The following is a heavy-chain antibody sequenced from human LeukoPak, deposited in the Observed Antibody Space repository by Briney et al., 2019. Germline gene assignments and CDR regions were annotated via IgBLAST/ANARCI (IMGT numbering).Heavy chain of an antibody. CDR2: TRNKANSYST. D-gene: IGHD1-26*01. J-gene: IGHJ4*02. CDR3: GRSRAGAIDY. CDR1: GFTLSDHY. Sequence: PGGSLRLSCAASGFTLSDHYMDGVRQAPGKGLEWVGRTRNKANSYSTEYAASVKGRFTISRDESKSSLYLQMNSLKTEDTAVYYCGRSRAGAIDYWGQGTLVTVSS. V-gene: IGHV3-72*01.